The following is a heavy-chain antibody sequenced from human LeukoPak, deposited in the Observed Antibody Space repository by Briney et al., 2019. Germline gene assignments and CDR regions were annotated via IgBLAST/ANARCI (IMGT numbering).Heavy chain of an antibody. D-gene: IGHD2-15*01. CDR2: IGWNSGTI. V-gene: IGHV3-9*01. CDR3: ARVIRGNFDY. J-gene: IGHJ4*02. CDR1: GFTFDDYA. Sequence: GGSLRLSCAASGFTFDDYAMHWVRQVPGKGLEWVSGIGWNSGTIHYADSVKGRFTISRDNAKNTVYLQMNSLRAEDTAVYYCARVIRGNFDYWGQGTLVTVSS.